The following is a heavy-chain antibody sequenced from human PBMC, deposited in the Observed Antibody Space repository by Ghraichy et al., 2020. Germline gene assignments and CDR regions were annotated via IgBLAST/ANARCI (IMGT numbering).Heavy chain of an antibody. CDR1: GFTFSTYR. CDR2: IGSSDTE. D-gene: IGHD1-1*01. V-gene: IGHV3-48*02. CDR3: ARASRVRYSASYYYVMDV. J-gene: IGHJ6*02. Sequence: GGSLRLSCLASGFTFSTYRMNWVRQAPGKGLEWVSYIGSSDTEYSADSVKGRFSISRDNAKNSLYLQANSLRDDDTAVYYCARASRVRYSASYYYVMDVWGQGTTVTVSS.